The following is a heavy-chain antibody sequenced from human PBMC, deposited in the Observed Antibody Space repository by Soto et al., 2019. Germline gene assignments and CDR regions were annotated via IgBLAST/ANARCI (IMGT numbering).Heavy chain of an antibody. CDR1: GYSFTSYW. D-gene: IGHD2-15*01. J-gene: IGHJ3*02. V-gene: IGHV5-51*01. Sequence: VESLKISCKGSGYSFTSYWIGWVRQMPGKGLEWMGIIYPGDSDTRYSPSFQGQVTISADKSISTAYLQWSSLKASDTAMYYCARTIKWSLAGVGAFDIWGQGTMVTVSS. CDR2: IYPGDSDT. CDR3: ARTIKWSLAGVGAFDI.